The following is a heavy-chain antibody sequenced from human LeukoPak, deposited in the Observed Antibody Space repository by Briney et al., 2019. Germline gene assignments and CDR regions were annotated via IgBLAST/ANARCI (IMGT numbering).Heavy chain of an antibody. Sequence: PGGSLRLSCAASGFTFSSYAMSWVRQAPGKWLEWVSAISGSGGSTYYADSVKGRFTISRDNSKNTLYLQMNSLRAEDTAVYYCAKETPDYYDSSGYYQYYFDYWGQGTLVTVSS. CDR1: GFTFSSYA. V-gene: IGHV3-23*01. J-gene: IGHJ4*02. D-gene: IGHD3-22*01. CDR3: AKETPDYYDSSGYYQYYFDY. CDR2: ISGSGGST.